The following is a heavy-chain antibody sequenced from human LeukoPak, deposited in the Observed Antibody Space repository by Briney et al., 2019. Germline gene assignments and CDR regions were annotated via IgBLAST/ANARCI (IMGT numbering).Heavy chain of an antibody. CDR3: ARDRLYCSSTSCPGDY. J-gene: IGHJ4*02. V-gene: IGHV3-21*01. Sequence: NPGGSLRLSCAASGFTFNYYAMNWVRQAPGKGLEWVSSISSSSSYIYYADSVKGRFTISRDNAKNSLYLQMNSLRAEDTAVYYCARDRLYCSSTSCPGDYWGQGTLVTVSS. D-gene: IGHD2-2*01. CDR1: GFTFNYYA. CDR2: ISSSSSYI.